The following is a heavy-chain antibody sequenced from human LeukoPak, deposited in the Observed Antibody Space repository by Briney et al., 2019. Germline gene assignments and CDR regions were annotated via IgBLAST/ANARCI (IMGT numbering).Heavy chain of an antibody. CDR2: ISYDGSNE. CDR3: AKTRPLDSSSWSHGDY. V-gene: IGHV3-30*04. Sequence: PGGSLRLSCAASGFTFSSYAMHWVRQAPGKGLEWVAAISYDGSNEYYADSVKGRFTISRDNSKNSLYLQMNSLRAEDTAVYYCAKTRPLDSSSWSHGDYWGQGTLVTVSS. CDR1: GFTFSSYA. J-gene: IGHJ4*02. D-gene: IGHD6-13*01.